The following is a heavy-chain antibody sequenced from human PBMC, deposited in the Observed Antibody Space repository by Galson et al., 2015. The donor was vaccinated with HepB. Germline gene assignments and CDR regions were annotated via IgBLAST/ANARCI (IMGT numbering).Heavy chain of an antibody. D-gene: IGHD3-3*01. CDR3: ARKRQEWGYYFGMDV. J-gene: IGHJ6*02. CDR1: RLTFSSYG. CDR2: ISDSGGST. V-gene: IGHV3-23*01. Sequence: SLRLSCAASRLTFSSYGMNWVRQAPGKGLEWVSGISDSGGSTYYADSVKGRFTISRDNSKNTLYLQMNSLRAEDTAAYYCARKRQEWGYYFGMDVWGQGTTVTVSS.